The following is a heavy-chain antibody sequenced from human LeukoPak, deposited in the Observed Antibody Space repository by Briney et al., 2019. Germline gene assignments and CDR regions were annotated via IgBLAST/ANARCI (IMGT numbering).Heavy chain of an antibody. Sequence: PGEALEISCKGSGYSFTSYWIGWVRQMPGKGLEWMGIIYPGDSDTRYSPSFQGQFTISADKSISTASLQWSSLTASATAMYYCARHTSGTDADYWGQGTLVTVSS. D-gene: IGHD1-26*01. J-gene: IGHJ4*02. CDR1: GYSFTSYW. V-gene: IGHV5-51*01. CDR2: IYPGDSDT. CDR3: ARHTSGTDADY.